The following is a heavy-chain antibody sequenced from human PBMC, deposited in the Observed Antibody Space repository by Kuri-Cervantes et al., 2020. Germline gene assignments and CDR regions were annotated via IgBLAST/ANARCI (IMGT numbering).Heavy chain of an antibody. V-gene: IGHV3-7*01. J-gene: IGHJ4*02. Sequence: GESLKISCAASGFTFSSYSMNWVRQAPGKGLEWVANIKQDGTEEYYVDSVKGRFTISRDNAKNSLYLQMTSLRAEDTAVYYCATDWRYDSGWYEGEFDYWGQGTLVTVSS. CDR2: IKQDGTEE. CDR1: GFTFSSYS. CDR3: ATDWRYDSGWYEGEFDY. D-gene: IGHD6-19*01.